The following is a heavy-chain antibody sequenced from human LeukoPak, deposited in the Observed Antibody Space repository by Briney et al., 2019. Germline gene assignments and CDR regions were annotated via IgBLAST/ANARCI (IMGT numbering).Heavy chain of an antibody. D-gene: IGHD3-3*01. Sequence: ASVKVSCKASGYTFTGYYVHWVRQAPGQGLEWMGWINPNTGGTNYAHKFQGRVTMTRDMSISTAYMELSSLGSDDTAVYYCARVGDLYYFDYWGQGTLVTVSS. CDR2: INPNTGGT. CDR3: ARVGDLYYFDY. J-gene: IGHJ4*02. CDR1: GYTFTGYY. V-gene: IGHV1-2*02.